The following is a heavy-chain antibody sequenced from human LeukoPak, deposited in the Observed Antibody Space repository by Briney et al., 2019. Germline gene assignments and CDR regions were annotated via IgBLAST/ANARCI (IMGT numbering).Heavy chain of an antibody. D-gene: IGHD2-21*02. Sequence: PSETLSLTCTVSGGSISSYYWSWIRQPPGKGLEWIGYIYYSGSTNYNPSLKSRVTISVDTSKNQFSLKLSSVTAADTAAYYCARGYCGGDCYSEGWFDPWGQGTLVTVSS. CDR3: ARGYCGGDCYSEGWFDP. CDR2: IYYSGST. J-gene: IGHJ5*02. CDR1: GGSISSYY. V-gene: IGHV4-59*12.